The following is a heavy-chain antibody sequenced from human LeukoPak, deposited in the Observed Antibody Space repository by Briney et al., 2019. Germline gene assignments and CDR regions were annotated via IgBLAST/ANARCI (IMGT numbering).Heavy chain of an antibody. Sequence: ASVKVSCKASGYTFTGYYMHWVRQAPGQGLEWMGWINPNSGGTNYAQKFQGRVTMTRDTSISTAYMELSGLRSDDTAVYYCAREGSGWYYFDYWGQGTLVTVSS. D-gene: IGHD6-19*01. J-gene: IGHJ4*02. CDR3: AREGSGWYYFDY. CDR1: GYTFTGYY. CDR2: INPNSGGT. V-gene: IGHV1-2*02.